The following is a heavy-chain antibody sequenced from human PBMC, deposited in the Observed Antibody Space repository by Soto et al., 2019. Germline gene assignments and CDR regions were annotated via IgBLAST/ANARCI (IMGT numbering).Heavy chain of an antibody. Sequence: QVLLVQSGAEMKKPGASVKVSCKASGYKFSDYYIHWVRQAPGQGLEWMGWVNPKRGDAIYAQKFQGWVTMTRDAAISTAYLELTRLSSDDTATYYCARDPGIPGRFWYFDLWGRGTLITVSS. D-gene: IGHD3-3*01. CDR2: VNPKRGDA. V-gene: IGHV1-2*04. J-gene: IGHJ2*01. CDR1: GYKFSDYY. CDR3: ARDPGIPGRFWYFDL.